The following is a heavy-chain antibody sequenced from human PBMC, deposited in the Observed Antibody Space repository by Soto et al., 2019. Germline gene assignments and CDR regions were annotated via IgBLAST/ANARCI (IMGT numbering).Heavy chain of an antibody. J-gene: IGHJ6*03. CDR2: IGTAGDT. V-gene: IGHV3-13*01. Sequence: HPGGSLRLSCAASGFTFSSYDMHWVRQATGKGLEWVSAIGTAGDTYYPGSVKGRFTISRENAKNSLYIQLSSLRSEDTAVYYCARGRGYSYGRSYMDVWGKGTTVTVSS. CDR1: GFTFSSYD. CDR3: ARGRGYSYGRSYMDV. D-gene: IGHD5-18*01.